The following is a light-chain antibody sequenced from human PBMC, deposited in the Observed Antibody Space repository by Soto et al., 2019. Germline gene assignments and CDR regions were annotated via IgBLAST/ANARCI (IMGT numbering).Light chain of an antibody. CDR1: QSVSNSY. Sequence: EIWLTQSPGTLSLSPGERATLSCRASQSVSNSYLAWYQQKPGQAPRLLIYGASSRATGIPDRFSGSGSGADFTLTISRLEPEGFAVYYCQQYGSSPQGFGQGPKLEIK. CDR2: GAS. J-gene: IGKJ2*01. CDR3: QQYGSSPQG. V-gene: IGKV3-20*01.